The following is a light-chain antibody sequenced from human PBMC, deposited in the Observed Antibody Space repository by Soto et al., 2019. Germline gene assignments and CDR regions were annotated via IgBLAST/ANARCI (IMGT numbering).Light chain of an antibody. Sequence: DIVMTQSPDSLAVSLGERATINCKSSQSVLYSSDNKNYLAWYQQKPGQPPKLLIYCASTRESGVPDRFSGSGSGADFTLTISSLQAEDVAVYFCQQYYSTPQTFGGGTMVEIK. V-gene: IGKV4-1*01. CDR2: CAS. CDR3: QQYYSTPQT. J-gene: IGKJ4*01. CDR1: QSVLYSSDNKNY.